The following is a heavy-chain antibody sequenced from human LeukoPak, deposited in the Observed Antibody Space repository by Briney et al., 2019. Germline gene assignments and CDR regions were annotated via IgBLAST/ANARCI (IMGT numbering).Heavy chain of an antibody. Sequence: ASVKVSCKASGYTFTGYYMHWVRQAPGQGLEWMGRINPNSGGTNYAQKFQGRVTMTRDTSISTAYMELSRLRSDDTAVYYCARVIAAAGTAGFDPWGQGTLVTVSS. CDR2: INPNSGGT. J-gene: IGHJ5*02. CDR1: GYTFTGYY. V-gene: IGHV1-2*06. CDR3: ARVIAAAGTAGFDP. D-gene: IGHD6-13*01.